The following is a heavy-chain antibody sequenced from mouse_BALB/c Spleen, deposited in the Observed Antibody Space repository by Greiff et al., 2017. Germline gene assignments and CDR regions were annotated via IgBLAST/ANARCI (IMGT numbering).Heavy chain of an antibody. D-gene: IGHD4-1*01. V-gene: IGHV5-17*02. CDR2: ISSGSSTI. Sequence: EVQGVESGGGLVQPGGSRKLSCAASGFTFSSFGMHWVRQAPEKGLEWVAYISSGSSTIYYADTVKGRFTISRDNPKNTLFLQMTSLRSEDTAMYYCARRELGRDAMDYWGQGTSVTVSS. CDR3: ARRELGRDAMDY. CDR1: GFTFSSFG. J-gene: IGHJ4*01.